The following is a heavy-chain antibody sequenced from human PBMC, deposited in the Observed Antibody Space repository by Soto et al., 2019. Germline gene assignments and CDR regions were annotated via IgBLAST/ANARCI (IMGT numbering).Heavy chain of an antibody. CDR2: INPSGGRT. J-gene: IGHJ4*02. CDR3: ARAGENYGSGTFSPPLRYYFNS. V-gene: IGHV1-46*01. CDR1: GYTFTTHY. D-gene: IGHD3-10*01. Sequence: QVQLVQSGTEVKKPGASVKVSCKASGYTFTTHYMHWVRQAPGQGLEWMGIINPSGGRTTYALKFQGRVTMTSDTSTNTVYVELTSLRSEDTAIYFWARAGENYGSGTFSPPLRYYFNSWGQGTLVTVSS.